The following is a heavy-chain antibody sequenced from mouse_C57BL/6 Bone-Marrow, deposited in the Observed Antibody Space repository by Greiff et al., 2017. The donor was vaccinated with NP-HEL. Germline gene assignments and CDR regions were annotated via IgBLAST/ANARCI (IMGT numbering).Heavy chain of an antibody. CDR1: GYTFTSYW. J-gene: IGHJ2*01. CDR3: AREFTTVEVRAFFDY. V-gene: IGHV1-61*01. D-gene: IGHD1-1*01. Sequence: VQLQQPGAELVRPGSSVKLSCKASGYTFTSYWMDWVKQRPGQGLEWIGNIYPSDSETHYNQKFKDKATLTVDKSSSTAYMQLSSLTSEDSAVYYCAREFTTVEVRAFFDYWGQGTTLTVSS. CDR2: IYPSDSET.